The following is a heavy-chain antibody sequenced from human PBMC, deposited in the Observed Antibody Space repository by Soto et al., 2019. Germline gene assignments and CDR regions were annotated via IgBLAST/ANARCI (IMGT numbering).Heavy chain of an antibody. CDR1: GFTFTSSA. D-gene: IGHD1-26*01. CDR3: AAERAYSGSYNGGWD. J-gene: IGHJ4*02. V-gene: IGHV1-58*01. CDR2: IVVGSGNT. Sequence: QMPLVQSGPEVKKPGTSVKVSCKASGFTFTSSAVQWVRQARGQRLEWIGWIVVGSGNTNYAQKFQERVTITRDMSTSTAYMELSSLRSEDTAVYYCAAERAYSGSYNGGWDWGQGTLVTVSS.